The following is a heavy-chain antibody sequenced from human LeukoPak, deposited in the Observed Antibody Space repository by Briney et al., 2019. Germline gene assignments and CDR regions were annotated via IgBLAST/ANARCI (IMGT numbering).Heavy chain of an antibody. V-gene: IGHV1-46*01. CDR2: VNPSVGST. J-gene: IGHJ3*01. CDR3: ARDPSDVNALDL. D-gene: IGHD2-2*01. CDR1: GYTFTTYY. Sequence: ASVKVSCKASGYTFTTYYMHWVRQAPGQGLEWMGIVNPSVGSTTYARGFQGRVTMSSDTSTSTLYMELSSLRSEDTAVYYCARDPSDVNALDLWGQGTMVTVSS.